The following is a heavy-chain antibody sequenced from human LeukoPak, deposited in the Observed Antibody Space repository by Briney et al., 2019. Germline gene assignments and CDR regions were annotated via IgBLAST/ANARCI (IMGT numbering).Heavy chain of an antibody. V-gene: IGHV3-30-3*01. Sequence: GGSLRLSCAASGFTFSSYPMHWVRQAPGKGLEWVALISYDGSTKYYADSVKGRFTISRDNSKNTLYLQMNSLRAEDTAVYYCARDWEYYYDSSGYAYWGQGTLVTVSS. CDR3: ARDWEYYYDSSGYAY. D-gene: IGHD3-22*01. CDR2: ISYDGSTK. J-gene: IGHJ4*02. CDR1: GFTFSSYP.